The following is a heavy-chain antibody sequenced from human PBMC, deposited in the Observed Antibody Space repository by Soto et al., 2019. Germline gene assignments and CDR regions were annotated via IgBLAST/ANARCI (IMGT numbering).Heavy chain of an antibody. D-gene: IGHD3-10*01. V-gene: IGHV3-11*06. CDR3: ASYDGSGSYYLDY. CDR2: ISSSSSYT. CDR1: GFTFSDYY. J-gene: IGHJ4*02. Sequence: QVQLVESGGGLVKPGGSLRLSCAASGFTFSDYYMSWIRQAPGKGLEWVSYISSSSSYTNYADSVKGQFTISRDNAKNSLYLQMNSLRAEDTAVYYCASYDGSGSYYLDYWGQGTLVTVSS.